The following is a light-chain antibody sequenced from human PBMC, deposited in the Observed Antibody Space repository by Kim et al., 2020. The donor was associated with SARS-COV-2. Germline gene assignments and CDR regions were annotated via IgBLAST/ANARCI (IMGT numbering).Light chain of an antibody. J-gene: IGKJ2*01. V-gene: IGKV3-11*01. CDR1: QSVSSY. CDR3: QQRSNWPPYT. Sequence: LSPGDRATLSCRASQSVSSYLAWYQQKPGQAPRLLSYDASNRATGIPARFSGSGSGTDFTLTISSLEPEDFAVYYCQQRSNWPPYTFGQGTKLEI. CDR2: DAS.